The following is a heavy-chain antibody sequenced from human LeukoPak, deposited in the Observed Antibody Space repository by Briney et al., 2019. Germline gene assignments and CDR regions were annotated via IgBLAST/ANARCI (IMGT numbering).Heavy chain of an antibody. CDR3: ARWGMTTVEGWFDP. D-gene: IGHD4-23*01. J-gene: IGHJ5*02. CDR2: INPNSGGT. Sequence: ASVKVSCKASGYTFNGYYIHWVRQAPGQGLEWMGWINPNSGGTNYAQKFQGRVTVTRDTSTSTAYMELRSLRSDDTAVYYCARWGMTTVEGWFDPWGQGTLVTVSS. V-gene: IGHV1-2*02. CDR1: GYTFNGYY.